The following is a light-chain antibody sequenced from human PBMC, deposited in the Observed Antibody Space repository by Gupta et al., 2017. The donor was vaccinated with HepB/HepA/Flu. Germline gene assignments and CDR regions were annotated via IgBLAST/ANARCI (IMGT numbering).Light chain of an antibody. CDR1: QDISRW. J-gene: IGKJ4*01. CDR3: QQGYSFPLT. V-gene: IGKV1-12*01. Sequence: DIQMTQSPSSVSASVGDRVTITCRASQDISRWLAWYQRKPGRAPTLLIYPATSLQSGVPSRFSGTGSGTDFTHTITNLQPEDFATYYFQQGYSFPLTFGGGTKVE. CDR2: PAT.